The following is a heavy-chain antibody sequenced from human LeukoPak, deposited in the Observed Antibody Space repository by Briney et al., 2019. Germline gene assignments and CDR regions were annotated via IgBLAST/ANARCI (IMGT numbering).Heavy chain of an antibody. CDR1: GGXISGSNYY. V-gene: IGHV4-39*02. CDR3: ARLVAVAGVFDY. CDR2: IYYSGST. J-gene: IGHJ4*02. D-gene: IGHD6-19*01. Sequence: SETLSLTCTVSGGXISGSNYYWGWIRQPPGKGLEWIGNIYYSGSTYYNPSLKSRVTISVDTSKNHFSLKLSSVTAADTAVYYCARLVAVAGVFDYWGQGTLVTVSS.